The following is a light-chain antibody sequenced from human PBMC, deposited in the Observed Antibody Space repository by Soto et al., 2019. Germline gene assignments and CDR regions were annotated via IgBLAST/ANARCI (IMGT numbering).Light chain of an antibody. CDR3: QQSYSIPYT. J-gene: IGKJ2*01. V-gene: IGKV1-39*01. CDR1: QSISSY. CDR2: AAS. Sequence: DIQMTQSPSSLSASVGDRVTITCRASQSISSYLNWYQQKPGKAPKLLIYAASTLKSRVPSRFSGSGSEKDFTLSISSLQPEDFATYYFQQSYSIPYTFGQGTKLEIK.